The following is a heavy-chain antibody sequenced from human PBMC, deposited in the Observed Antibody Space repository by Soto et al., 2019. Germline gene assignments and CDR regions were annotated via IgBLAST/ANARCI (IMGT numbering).Heavy chain of an antibody. Sequence: EVQLVDSGGGVVRPGGSLRLSCAASGFTFDDYGMSWVRQAPGKGLEWVSGINWNGGSTGYADSVKGRFAISRDNAKNSLYLQMNSLRAEDTALYYCARDPGYSYGTQFDYWGQGTLVTVSS. J-gene: IGHJ4*02. CDR1: GFTFDDYG. CDR3: ARDPGYSYGTQFDY. D-gene: IGHD5-18*01. V-gene: IGHV3-20*04. CDR2: INWNGGST.